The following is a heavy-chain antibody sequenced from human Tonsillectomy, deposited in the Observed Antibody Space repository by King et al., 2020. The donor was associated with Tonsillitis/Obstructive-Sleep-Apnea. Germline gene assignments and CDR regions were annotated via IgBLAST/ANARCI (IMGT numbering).Heavy chain of an antibody. V-gene: IGHV3-33*01. J-gene: IGHJ4*02. CDR3: ARGGDIRFLEWVPQYYFDY. D-gene: IGHD3-3*01. Sequence: VQLVESGGGVVQPGRSLRLSCAASGFTFSSYGMHWVRQAPGKGLEWVAVIWYDGSNKYYADSVKGRFTISRDNSKNTLYLQMNSLRAEDTAVYYCARGGDIRFLEWVPQYYFDYWGQGTLVTVSS. CDR1: GFTFSSYG. CDR2: IWYDGSNK.